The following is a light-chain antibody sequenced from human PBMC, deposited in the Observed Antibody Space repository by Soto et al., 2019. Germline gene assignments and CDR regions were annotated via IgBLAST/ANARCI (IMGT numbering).Light chain of an antibody. Sequence: EGVMTQSPAILSVSPGERATLSCRASQSISNNLAWYQQKAGQAPRLLIYGASTRATGVPARFSGSGSGTEFTLTISRLQSEDFALYYCQQYYSWPRTFGQGTKVEIK. J-gene: IGKJ1*01. CDR3: QQYYSWPRT. V-gene: IGKV3-15*01. CDR2: GAS. CDR1: QSISNN.